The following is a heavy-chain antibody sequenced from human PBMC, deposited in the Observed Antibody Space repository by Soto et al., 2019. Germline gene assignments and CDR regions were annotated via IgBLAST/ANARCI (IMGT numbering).Heavy chain of an antibody. V-gene: IGHV4-31*03. Sequence: SETLSLTCTVSGGSISSSSYYWGWIRQHPGKGLEWIGYIYYSGSTYYNPSLKSRVTISVDTSKNQFSLKLSSVTAADTAVYYCARDELQHSSGYSPYYYYGMDVWGQGTTVTVSS. CDR3: ARDELQHSSGYSPYYYYGMDV. CDR1: GGSISSSSYY. J-gene: IGHJ6*02. CDR2: IYYSGST. D-gene: IGHD3-22*01.